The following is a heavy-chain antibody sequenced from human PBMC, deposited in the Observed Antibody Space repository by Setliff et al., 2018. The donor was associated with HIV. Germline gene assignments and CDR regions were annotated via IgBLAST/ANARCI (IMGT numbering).Heavy chain of an antibody. D-gene: IGHD3-9*01. V-gene: IGHV4-61*02. CDR3: ARYVSDWFYIDS. Sequence: SETLSLTCSVSDDSISSGANYWSWIRQPAGQRLEWIGRIYASGSTNYNPSLKSRVSISVDMSQNQFSLKVTSVTAADTAVYYCARYVSDWFYIDSWGQGTLVTVSS. J-gene: IGHJ4*02. CDR1: DDSISSGANY. CDR2: IYASGST.